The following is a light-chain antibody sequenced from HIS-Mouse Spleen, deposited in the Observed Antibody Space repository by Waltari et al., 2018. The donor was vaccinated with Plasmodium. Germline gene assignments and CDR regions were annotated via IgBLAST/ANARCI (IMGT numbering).Light chain of an antibody. CDR1: RSDVGGYNL. Sequence: QSALTQPASVSGSPGQSITISRTVTRSDVGGYNLVPWYKQPPGKAPKLMIYAGSKRPPGVSNRFSGSKSGNTASLTISGLQAEDEADYYCCSYAGSSAWVFGGGTKLTVL. CDR3: CSYAGSSAWV. J-gene: IGLJ3*02. CDR2: AGS. V-gene: IGLV2-23*01.